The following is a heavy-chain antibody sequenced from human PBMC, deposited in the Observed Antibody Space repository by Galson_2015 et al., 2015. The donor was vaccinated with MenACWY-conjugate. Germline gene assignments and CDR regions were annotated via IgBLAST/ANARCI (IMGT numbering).Heavy chain of an antibody. CDR3: ARDPPTCGVVIIPSYMDV. CDR1: GFTFSTYE. D-gene: IGHD3-3*01. J-gene: IGHJ6*03. V-gene: IGHV3-48*03. CDR2: IGPSGSDI. Sequence: SLRLSCAVSGFTFSTYEMNWVRQAPGKGLEWLSYIGPSGSDIYYADSVKGRFTISRDNAKNSLYLQMNSLRAEDTAVYYCARDPPTCGVVIIPSYMDVWGKGTTVTVSS.